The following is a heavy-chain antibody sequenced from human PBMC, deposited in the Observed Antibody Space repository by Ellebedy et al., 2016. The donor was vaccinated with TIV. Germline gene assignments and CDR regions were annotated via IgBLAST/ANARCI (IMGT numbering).Heavy chain of an antibody. CDR3: ARRASYGDYAVQVNPWFDP. Sequence: GESLKISCAASGFNFRSYWMTWVRQAPGKGLEWVAKIRQEGDEIYYVESVKGRFTISRDNAKNSLFLQMNSLSVEDTAVYSCARRASYGDYAVQVNPWFDPWGQGTLVTVSS. CDR1: GFNFRSYW. D-gene: IGHD4-17*01. V-gene: IGHV3-7*01. CDR2: IRQEGDEI. J-gene: IGHJ5*02.